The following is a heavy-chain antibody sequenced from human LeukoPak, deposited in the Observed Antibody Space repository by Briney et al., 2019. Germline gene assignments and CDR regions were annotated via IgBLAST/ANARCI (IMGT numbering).Heavy chain of an antibody. CDR2: ISWDGGST. CDR3: AKDRSVYDRPYSYMDV. D-gene: IGHD5/OR15-5a*01. J-gene: IGHJ6*03. Sequence: GGSLRLSCAASGFTFDDYAMHWVRQAPGKGLEWVSLISWDGGSTYYADSVKGRFTISRDNSKNSLYLQMNSLRAEDTALYYCAKDRSVYDRPYSYMDVWGKGTTVTVSS. CDR1: GFTFDDYA. V-gene: IGHV3-43D*03.